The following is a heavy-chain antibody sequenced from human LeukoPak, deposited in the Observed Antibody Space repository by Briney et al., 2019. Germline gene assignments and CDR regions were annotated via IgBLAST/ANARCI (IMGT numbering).Heavy chain of an antibody. CDR1: GYTFTSYY. V-gene: IGHV1-46*01. Sequence: GASVKVSCKASGYTFTSYYMHWVRQAPGQGLEWMGIINPSGGSTSYAQKFQGRVTMTRDMSTSTVYMELSSLRSEDTAVYYCAKGITMIVVVVDAFDIWGQGTMVTVSS. CDR2: INPSGGST. CDR3: AKGITMIVVVVDAFDI. J-gene: IGHJ3*02. D-gene: IGHD3-22*01.